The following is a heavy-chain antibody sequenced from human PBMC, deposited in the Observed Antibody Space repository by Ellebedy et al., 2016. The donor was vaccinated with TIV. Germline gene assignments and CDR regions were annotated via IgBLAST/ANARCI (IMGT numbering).Heavy chain of an antibody. J-gene: IGHJ5*02. D-gene: IGHD6-13*01. CDR2: IYYSGST. Sequence: MPSETLSLTCTVSGGSVSSGSYYWSWIRQPPGKGLEWIGYIYYSGSTNYNPSLKSRVTISVDTSKNQFSLKLSSVNAADTAVYYCASDTAASDVFDPWGQGTLVTVSS. V-gene: IGHV4-61*01. CDR3: ASDTAASDVFDP. CDR1: GGSVSSGSYY.